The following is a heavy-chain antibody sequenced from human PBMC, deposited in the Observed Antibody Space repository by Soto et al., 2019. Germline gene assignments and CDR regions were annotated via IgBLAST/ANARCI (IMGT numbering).Heavy chain of an antibody. Sequence: GGSLRLSCAASGFTFSSYAMSWVRQAPGKGLEWVSAISGSGGSTYYADSVKGRFTISRDNSKNTLYLQMNSLRAEDTAVYHCAKLSIAARLNYYYYGMDVWGQGTTVTVSS. V-gene: IGHV3-23*01. CDR1: GFTFSSYA. J-gene: IGHJ6*02. CDR3: AKLSIAARLNYYYYGMDV. D-gene: IGHD6-6*01. CDR2: ISGSGGST.